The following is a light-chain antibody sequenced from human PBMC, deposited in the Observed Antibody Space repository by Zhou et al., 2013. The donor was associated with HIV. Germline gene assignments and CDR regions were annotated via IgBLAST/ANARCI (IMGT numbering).Light chain of an antibody. V-gene: IGKV1-12*02. CDR2: LHP. CDR3: QQASSPPWT. J-gene: IGKJ1*01. Sequence: DIQMTQSPSSVSASVGDRVTITCRASQGVSSWLAWYQQKPGKAPKLLIFLHPLCKVGSHQGSAAVGSGTDFTLTISGLQPEDFATYYCQQASSPPWTFGQGTKVEI. CDR1: QGVSSW.